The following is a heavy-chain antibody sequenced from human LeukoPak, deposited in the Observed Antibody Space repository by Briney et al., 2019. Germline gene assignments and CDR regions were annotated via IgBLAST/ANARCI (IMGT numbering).Heavy chain of an antibody. CDR2: VNPDGSSI. Sequence: GGSLRLSCAASGFTFSTYWMHWVRQTPGEGLAWVSRVNPDGSSINYADSVKGRFTISRDNAKSTLYLQMKSVTAEDTAVYYCATAGNYRFDNWGQGILVTVSS. CDR1: GFTFSTYW. CDR3: ATAGNYRFDN. J-gene: IGHJ5*02. D-gene: IGHD5-24*01. V-gene: IGHV3-74*01.